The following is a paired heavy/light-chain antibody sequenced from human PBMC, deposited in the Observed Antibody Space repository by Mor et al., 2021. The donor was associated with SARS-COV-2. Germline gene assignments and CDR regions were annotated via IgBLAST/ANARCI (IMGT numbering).Light chain of an antibody. V-gene: IGKV1-5*03. Sequence: DIQMTQSPSTLSASVGDRVTITCRASQSIVSWLAWYQQKPGKAPKLLIYKASSLESGVPSRFSGSGSETKFTLTISSLQPDDFATYYCQQYNTYPWTFGQGTKVEIK. CDR2: KAS. CDR3: QQYNTYPWT. CDR1: QSIVSW. J-gene: IGKJ1*01.
Heavy chain of an antibody. Sequence: EVQLVESGGGLVQPGRSLRLSCTTSGFTFSDYPVTWFRQAPGKGLEWIGFIRSKASGGTTEYAASMEGRFTISRDDSKSVAYLQMNSLKTEDTAVYYCTRGWLQLYNYWGQGTLVTVSS. V-gene: IGHV3-49*03. J-gene: IGHJ4*02. CDR3: TRGWLQLYNY. CDR2: IRSKASGGTT. CDR1: GFTFSDYP. D-gene: IGHD5-12*01.